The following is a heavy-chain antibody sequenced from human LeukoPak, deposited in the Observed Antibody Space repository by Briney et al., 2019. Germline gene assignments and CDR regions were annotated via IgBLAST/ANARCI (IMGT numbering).Heavy chain of an antibody. D-gene: IGHD3-3*01. CDR3: ARHEARSSWSTFDF. V-gene: IGHV5-51*01. Sequence: GESLKISRKGSGYRFTTYWIAWVRPMPGEGLEWMGINQPRDSETKYSPSFQGQVTISVDKSISTAYLQWSSLKASDTAIYYCARHEARSSWSTFDFWGQGTLVTVSS. CDR1: GYRFTTYW. J-gene: IGHJ5*01. CDR2: NQPRDSET.